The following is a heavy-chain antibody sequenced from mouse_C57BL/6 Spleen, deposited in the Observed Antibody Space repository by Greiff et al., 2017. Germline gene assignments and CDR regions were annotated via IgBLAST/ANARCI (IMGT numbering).Heavy chain of an antibody. J-gene: IGHJ2*01. CDR1: GYTFTDYE. Sequence: QVQLKQSGAELVRPGASVTLSCKASGYTFTDYEMHWVKQTPVHGLEWIGAIDPETGGTAYNQKFKGKAILTADKSSSTAYMGLRSLTSEDSAVYYCTREVVPLEYWGEGTTLTVSS. CDR3: TREVVPLEY. D-gene: IGHD1-1*01. CDR2: IDPETGGT. V-gene: IGHV1-15*01.